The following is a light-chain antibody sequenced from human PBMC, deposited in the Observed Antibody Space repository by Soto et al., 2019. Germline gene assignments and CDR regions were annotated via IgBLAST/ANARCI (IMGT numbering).Light chain of an antibody. V-gene: IGKV1-13*02. Sequence: AIQLTQSPSSLSASVGDRVTITCRASQDIRGALAWYQQKPGKAPKILIYDVSSLQSRVPSRFSGSSSGTDFTLTIIGLQPEDFATYYRQHFNSYPLIFGEGPRLDIK. CDR1: QDIRGA. J-gene: IGKJ5*01. CDR2: DVS. CDR3: QHFNSYPLI.